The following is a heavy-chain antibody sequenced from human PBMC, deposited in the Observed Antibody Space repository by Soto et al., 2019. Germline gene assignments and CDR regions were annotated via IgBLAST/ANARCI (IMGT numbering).Heavy chain of an antibody. D-gene: IGHD2-15*01. CDR1: GFTFSSYA. V-gene: IGHV3-23*01. J-gene: IGHJ2*01. Sequence: SLRLSCAASGFTFSSYAMTWVRQAPGKGPEWVSSISFSDGGTYYADSVKGRLTISRDNSKNTLFLQMNSLRVEDTAVYYCVKDDRILGRRYFDLWGRGTLVTVSS. CDR2: ISFSDGGT. CDR3: VKDDRILGRRYFDL.